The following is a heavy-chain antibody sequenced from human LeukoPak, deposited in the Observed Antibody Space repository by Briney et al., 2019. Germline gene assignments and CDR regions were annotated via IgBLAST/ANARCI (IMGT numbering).Heavy chain of an antibody. V-gene: IGHV4-39*01. CDR1: GGSISSSSYY. Sequence: SETLSLTCTVSGGSISSSSYYWGWIRQPPGKGLEWIGSIYYSGSTYYNPSLKSRVTISVDTSKNQFSLKLSSVTAADTAVYYCARLPYSGIMTYYYYYMDVWGKGTTVTDSS. J-gene: IGHJ6*03. CDR2: IYYSGST. CDR3: ARLPYSGIMTYYYYYMDV. D-gene: IGHD3-16*01.